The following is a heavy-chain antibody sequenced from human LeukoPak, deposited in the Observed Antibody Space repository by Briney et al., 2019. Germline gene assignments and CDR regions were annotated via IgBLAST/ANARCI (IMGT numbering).Heavy chain of an antibody. CDR3: ARGCRNYFRVSGYVDY. D-gene: IGHD2/OR15-2a*01. J-gene: IGHJ4*02. V-gene: IGHV4-59*01. CDR1: GGSISSYY. CDR2: IYYSGST. Sequence: SETLSLTCTVSGGSISSYYWSWLRQPPGKGLEWIGYIYYSGSTNYNTSLKSRVTISVDTSKNQFSLKLSSVTAADTAVYYCARGCRNYFRVSGYVDYWGQGTLVSVSS.